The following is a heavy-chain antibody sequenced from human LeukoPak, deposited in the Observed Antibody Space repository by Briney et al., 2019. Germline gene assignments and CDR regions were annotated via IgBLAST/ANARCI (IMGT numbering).Heavy chain of an antibody. J-gene: IGHJ4*02. CDR1: GFTFSSYA. CDR3: AKDPSLSDIVVVPAFVDY. D-gene: IGHD2-2*01. Sequence: PGGSLRLSCAASGFTFSSYAMSWVRQAPGKGLEWVSAISGSGGSTYYADSVKGRFTISRDNSKNTLYLQMNGLRAEDTAVYYCAKDPSLSDIVVVPAFVDYWGQGTLVTVSS. V-gene: IGHV3-23*01. CDR2: ISGSGGST.